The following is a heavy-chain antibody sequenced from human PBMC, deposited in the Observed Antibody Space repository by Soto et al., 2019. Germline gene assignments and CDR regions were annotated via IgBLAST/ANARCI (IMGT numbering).Heavy chain of an antibody. CDR3: ARGSVEYSSGWYEFYWFDP. J-gene: IGHJ5*02. CDR2: IYYSGST. V-gene: IGHV4-59*01. CDR1: GGSISSYY. D-gene: IGHD6-19*01. Sequence: SETLSLTCTVSGGSISSYYWSWIRQPPGKGLEWIGYIYYSGSTNYNPSLKSRVTISVDTSKNQFSLKLSSVTAADTAVYYCARGSVEYSSGWYEFYWFDPWGQGTLVTVSS.